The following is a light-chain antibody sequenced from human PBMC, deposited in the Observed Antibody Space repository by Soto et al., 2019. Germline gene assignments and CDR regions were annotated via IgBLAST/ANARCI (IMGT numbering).Light chain of an antibody. J-gene: IGKJ4*01. CDR1: QVVGSY. V-gene: IGKV1-9*01. CDR2: AAS. CDR3: QQLNSYPLT. Sequence: DIQLTQSPSFLSASVGDRFTITCRTSQVVGSYLSWYQQIPGKAPKILIYAASTLQTGVPSRFSGSGSGTEFTLTISSLQPEDFATYYCQQLNSYPLTFGGGTKVDI.